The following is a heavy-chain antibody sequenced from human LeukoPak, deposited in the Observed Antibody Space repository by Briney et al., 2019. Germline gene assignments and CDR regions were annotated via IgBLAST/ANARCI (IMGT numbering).Heavy chain of an antibody. J-gene: IGHJ5*02. D-gene: IGHD3-10*01. Sequence: GGSLRLSCAASGFTFCNYEMSWVRQTQGMGLEWVSYISDHGKSRNYVDSVKGRFTISRDNAKNSLYLQMNSLRAEDTAVYYCARVLGYHIGSGTGGLNWFDPWGQGTLVTVSS. CDR1: GFTFCNYE. CDR3: ARVLGYHIGSGTGGLNWFDP. CDR2: ISDHGKSR. V-gene: IGHV3-48*03.